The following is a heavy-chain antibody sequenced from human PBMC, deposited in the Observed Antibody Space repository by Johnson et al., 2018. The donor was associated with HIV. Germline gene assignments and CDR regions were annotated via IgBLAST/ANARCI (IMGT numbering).Heavy chain of an antibody. CDR1: GFTFSNAW. D-gene: IGHD2-15*01. J-gene: IGHJ3*02. CDR2: IKSKTDGGTT. V-gene: IGHV3-15*01. CDR3: TTADIVGTFDI. Sequence: VQLVESGGGLVQPGGSLRLSCAASGFTFSNAWMSWVRQAPGKGLEWVGRIKSKTDGGTTDYAAPVKGRFTISRDDSEKILYLQMSSLKTEDTAVYYCTTADIVGTFDICGQGTMVTVS.